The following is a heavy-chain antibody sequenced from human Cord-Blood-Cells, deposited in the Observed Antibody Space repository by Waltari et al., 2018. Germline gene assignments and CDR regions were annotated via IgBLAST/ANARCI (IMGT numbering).Heavy chain of an antibody. J-gene: IGHJ6*02. V-gene: IGHV3-33*01. CDR3: ASLDTAAGTPYYYYGMDV. CDR1: GFTFSSYG. CDR2: IWYDGSNK. Sequence: QVQLVESGGGVVQPGRSLRLSCAASGFTFSSYGMHWARQAPGKGLEWVAVIWYDGSNKYYADSVKGRFTIPRDNSKNTLYLQMNSLRAEDTAVYYCASLDTAAGTPYYYYGMDVWGQGTTVTVSS. D-gene: IGHD6-13*01.